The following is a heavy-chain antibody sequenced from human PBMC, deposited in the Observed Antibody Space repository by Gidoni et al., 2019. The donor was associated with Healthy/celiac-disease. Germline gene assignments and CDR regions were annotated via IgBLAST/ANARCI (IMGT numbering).Heavy chain of an antibody. CDR1: GFTFSSYS. J-gene: IGHJ4*02. CDR3: ARDRTITFGGVREPFDY. V-gene: IGHV3-21*01. D-gene: IGHD3-16*01. Sequence: EVQLVESGGGLVKPGGSLRLSCAASGFTFSSYSMNWVRQAPGKGLECVSSISSSSSYIYYADSVKGRFTISRDNAKNSLYLQMNSLRAEDTAVYYCARDRTITFGGVREPFDYWGQGTLVTVSS. CDR2: ISSSSSYI.